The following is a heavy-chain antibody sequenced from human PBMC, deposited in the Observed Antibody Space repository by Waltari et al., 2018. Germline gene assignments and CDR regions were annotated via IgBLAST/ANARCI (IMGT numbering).Heavy chain of an antibody. V-gene: IGHV1-2*06. CDR2: INPNSGGT. CDR1: TFTGYY. Sequence: TFTGYYMHWVRQAPGQGLEWMGRINPNSGGTNYAQKFQGRVTMTRDTSISTAYMELSRLRSDDTAVYYCATGDCSGGSCYGGDYDYWGQGTLVTVSS. CDR3: ATGDCSGGSCYGGDYDY. D-gene: IGHD2-15*01. J-gene: IGHJ4*02.